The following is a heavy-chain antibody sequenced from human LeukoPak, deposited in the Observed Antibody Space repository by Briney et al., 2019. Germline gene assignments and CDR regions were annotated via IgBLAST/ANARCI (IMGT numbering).Heavy chain of an antibody. Sequence: PGRSLRLSCAASGFTLSSYAMHWVRQAPGKGLEWVAVISYDGRNKYYADSVKGRFTISRDNSKDTLYLQMNSLRPEGTAVYYCVKPAGSLHFESWGQGTLVTVSS. V-gene: IGHV3-30*04. J-gene: IGHJ4*02. D-gene: IGHD2-2*01. CDR2: ISYDGRNK. CDR3: VKPAGSLHFES. CDR1: GFTLSSYA.